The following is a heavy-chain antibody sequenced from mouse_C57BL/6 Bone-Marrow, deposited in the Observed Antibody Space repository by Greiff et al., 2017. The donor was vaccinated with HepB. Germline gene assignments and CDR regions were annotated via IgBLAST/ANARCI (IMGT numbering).Heavy chain of an antibody. CDR2: IYPGNSDT. CDR3: TRGGDYDYGYAMDY. CDR1: GYTFTSYW. D-gene: IGHD2-4*01. Sequence: EVQLQQSGTVLARPGASVKMSCKTSGYTFTSYWMHWVKQRPGQGLEWIGAIYPGNSDTSYNQKFKGKAKLTAVSSASTAYMELSSLTNEDSAVYYCTRGGDYDYGYAMDYWGQGTSVTVSS. V-gene: IGHV1-5*01. J-gene: IGHJ4*01.